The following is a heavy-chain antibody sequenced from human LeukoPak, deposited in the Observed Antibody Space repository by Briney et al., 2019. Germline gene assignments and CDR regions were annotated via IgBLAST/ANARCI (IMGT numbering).Heavy chain of an antibody. CDR1: GFSFSSHA. Sequence: GGSLRLSCAASGFSFSSHAMHWVRQTPGKGLEHVAAITSNGGSTYYANSVKGRFSFSRDNSKNTLYLQMNSLRDEDTAVYYCAKDPGAHYYGSGSYRRGSYFDYWGQGTLVTVSS. D-gene: IGHD3-10*01. V-gene: IGHV3-64*01. CDR3: AKDPGAHYYGSGSYRRGSYFDY. J-gene: IGHJ4*02. CDR2: ITSNGGST.